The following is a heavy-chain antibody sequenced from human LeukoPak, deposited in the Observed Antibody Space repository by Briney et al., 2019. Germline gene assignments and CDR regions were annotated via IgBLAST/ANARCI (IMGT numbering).Heavy chain of an antibody. J-gene: IGHJ5*02. V-gene: IGHV4-31*03. CDR1: GGSISSGGYY. D-gene: IGHD6-19*01. CDR3: ARGSVAAEFNWFDP. Sequence: SETLSLTCTVPGGSISSGGYYWSWIRQHPGKGLEWIGYIYYSGSTYYNPSLKSRVTISVDTSKNQFSLKLSSVTAADTAVYYCARGSVAAEFNWFDPWGQGTLVTVSS. CDR2: IYYSGST.